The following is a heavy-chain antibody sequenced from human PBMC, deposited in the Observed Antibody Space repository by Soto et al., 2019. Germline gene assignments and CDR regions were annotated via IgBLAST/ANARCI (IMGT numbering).Heavy chain of an antibody. D-gene: IGHD6-19*01. Sequence: GGSLRLSCAASGFTFSSYWMHWVRQAPGKGLVWVSRINSDGSSTSYADSVKGRFTISRDNAKNTLYLQMNSLRAEDTAVYYCARVKVPGYSSGWYDYWGQGTLVTVSS. CDR3: ARVKVPGYSSGWYDY. CDR2: INSDGSST. J-gene: IGHJ4*02. CDR1: GFTFSSYW. V-gene: IGHV3-74*01.